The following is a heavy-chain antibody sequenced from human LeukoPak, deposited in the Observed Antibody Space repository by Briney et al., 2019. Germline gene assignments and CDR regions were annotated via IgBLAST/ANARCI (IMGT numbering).Heavy chain of an antibody. D-gene: IGHD4-23*01. J-gene: IGHJ4*02. CDR3: AYGGNSPFDY. Sequence: GRSRRLACAVARFTSSSYWMSWVRHAPGRGQGWDANIQKEGSEEYYGDSQKGRFTISRDNANTSLYLQMNRLRAEDTAVYYCAYGGNSPFDYWGQGNLVTVSS. CDR2: IQKEGSEE. CDR1: RFTSSSYW. V-gene: IGHV3-7*01.